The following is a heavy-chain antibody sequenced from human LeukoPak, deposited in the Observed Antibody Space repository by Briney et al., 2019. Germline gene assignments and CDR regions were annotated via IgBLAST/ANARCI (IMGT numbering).Heavy chain of an antibody. J-gene: IGHJ4*02. CDR1: GFTFSDYY. Sequence: PGGCLRLACAASGFTFSDYYMTWIRQAPGKGLECVSYISSSSDYTNYPDSVKGRFTISRDNAKNSLYLQMNSLRAEDTALYYCARVKVGTTNRFDYWGQGTLVTVSS. V-gene: IGHV3-11*05. D-gene: IGHD1-26*01. CDR2: ISSSSDYT. CDR3: ARVKVGTTNRFDY.